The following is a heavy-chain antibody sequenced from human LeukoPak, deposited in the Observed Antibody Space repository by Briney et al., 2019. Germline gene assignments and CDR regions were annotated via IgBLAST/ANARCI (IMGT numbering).Heavy chain of an antibody. CDR1: GYTFRSYG. CDR2: IRPYNGNT. Sequence: ASVKVSCKASGYTFRSYGISWVRQAPGQGLEWMGWIRPYNGNTNYAQKFQGRVTMTTDTSTSTAYTELRSLRSDDTAVYYCARRPGGRSGYYPLEDYYYYYYMDVWGKGTTVTISS. V-gene: IGHV1-18*01. D-gene: IGHD3-22*01. J-gene: IGHJ6*03. CDR3: ARRPGGRSGYYPLEDYYYYYYMDV.